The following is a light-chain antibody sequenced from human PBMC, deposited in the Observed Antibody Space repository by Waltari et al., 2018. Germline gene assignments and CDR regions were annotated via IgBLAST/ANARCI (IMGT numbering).Light chain of an antibody. CDR3: SSQSSTNVVL. Sequence: QSALTQPASVSGSPGQSVTIFCTGTSNDVGGYNSVSWYQEHPGKAPRVIIYDVSDRPSGVSDRFSGSQSGNTASLTISGLQAEDEADYYCSSQSSTNVVLFGGGTKLTVL. CDR2: DVS. CDR1: SNDVGGYNS. V-gene: IGLV2-14*01. J-gene: IGLJ2*01.